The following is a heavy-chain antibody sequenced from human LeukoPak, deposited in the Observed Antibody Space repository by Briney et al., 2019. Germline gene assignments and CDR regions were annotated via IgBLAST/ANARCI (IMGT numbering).Heavy chain of an antibody. D-gene: IGHD6-19*01. CDR1: GFTFDDYA. V-gene: IGHV3-9*03. CDR2: ISWNSGSI. CDR3: AKGASGWPVNWYFDL. Sequence: GRSLRLSCAASGFTFDDYAMHWVRQAPGKGLEWVSGISWNSGSIAYADSVKGRFTISRDNAKNSLYLQMNSLRAEDMALYYCAKGASGWPVNWYFDLWGRGTLVTVSS. J-gene: IGHJ2*01.